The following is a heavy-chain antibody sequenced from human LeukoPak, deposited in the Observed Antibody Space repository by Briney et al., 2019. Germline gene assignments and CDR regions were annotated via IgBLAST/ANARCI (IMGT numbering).Heavy chain of an antibody. J-gene: IGHJ2*01. D-gene: IGHD5-18*01. CDR2: IYYSGST. V-gene: IGHV4-39*01. CDR3: ARRQELWLPGPWYFDL. CDR1: GGSISSSSYY. Sequence: PSETLSLTCTVSGGSISSSSYYWGWIRQPPGKGLEWIGSIYYSGSTYYNPSLKSRVTISVDTSKNQFSLKLSSVTAADTAVYYWARRQELWLPGPWYFDLGGGGPWVTVSS.